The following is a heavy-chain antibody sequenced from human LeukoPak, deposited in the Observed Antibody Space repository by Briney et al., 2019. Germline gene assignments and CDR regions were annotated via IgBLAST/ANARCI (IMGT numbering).Heavy chain of an antibody. V-gene: IGHV4-4*09. CDR2: IYTSGRT. J-gene: IGHJ3*02. CDR3: ARLSRDHAFDI. Sequence: PSETLSLTCTVSGGSISSYYWSWIRQPPGKGLEWIGYIYTSGRTNYNPSLKSRVTISVDASKNQFSLKLSSVTAADTAVYYCARLSRDHAFDIWGQGTMVAVSS. CDR1: GGSISSYY.